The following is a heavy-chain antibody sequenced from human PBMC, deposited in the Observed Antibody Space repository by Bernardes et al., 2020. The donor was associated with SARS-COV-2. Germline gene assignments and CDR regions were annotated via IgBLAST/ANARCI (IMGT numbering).Heavy chain of an antibody. J-gene: IGHJ2*01. Sequence: TLSLTCTVSGGSISDYYWAWIRQPPGKGLEWVAYMYFSGRSTYNPSLKSRVTISVDTSKNQFSLNVNSVTAADTAVYYCAIHRRGPIPSAFSWWYFDLWGRGTLVTVSS. CDR1: GGSISDYY. CDR2: MYFSGRS. D-gene: IGHD2-2*01. V-gene: IGHV4-59*01. CDR3: AIHRRGPIPSAFSWWYFDL.